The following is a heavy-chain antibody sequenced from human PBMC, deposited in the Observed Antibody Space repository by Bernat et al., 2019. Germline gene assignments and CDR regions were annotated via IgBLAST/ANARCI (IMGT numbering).Heavy chain of an antibody. J-gene: IGHJ4*02. D-gene: IGHD6-13*01. CDR2: IYYSGRT. V-gene: IGHV4-39*01. CDR1: GGSISSSSYY. CDR3: ARHAEGVAAHFDY. Sequence: QLQLQESGPGLVKPSETLSLTCTVSGGSISSSSYYWGWIRQPPGKGLEWIGSIYYSGRTYYNPSLKSRVTISVDTSKKQFSLQLSSVTAADTAVYYCARHAEGVAAHFDYWGQGTLVTVSS.